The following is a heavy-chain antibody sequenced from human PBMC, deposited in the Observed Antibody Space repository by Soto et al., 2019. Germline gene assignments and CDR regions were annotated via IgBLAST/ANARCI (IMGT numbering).Heavy chain of an antibody. CDR1: GFTFSSND. J-gene: IGHJ3*01. V-gene: IGHV3-53*01. Sequence: EVQLVESGGGLIQPGGSLRLSCAASGFTFSSNDMNWVRQAPGKGLEWVSLIYSSGSTYYADSVKGRFTISRENSKITLYLQMSSLRAEDTAVYCCATRPFLPGATWGQGTVVTVSS. CDR3: ATRPFLPGAT. D-gene: IGHD3-10*01. CDR2: IYSSGST.